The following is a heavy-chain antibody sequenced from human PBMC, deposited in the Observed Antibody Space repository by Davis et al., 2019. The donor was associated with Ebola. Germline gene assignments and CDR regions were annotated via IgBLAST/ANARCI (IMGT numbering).Heavy chain of an antibody. Sequence: HTGGSLRLSCAASGFTFSSYWMHWVRQAPGKGLVWVSRINSDGSSTGYADSVKGRFTISRDNAKNTLYLQMNSLRAEDTAVYYCARGDFWSGLVYGMDVWGQGTTVTVSS. J-gene: IGHJ6*02. V-gene: IGHV3-74*01. CDR2: INSDGSST. CDR3: ARGDFWSGLVYGMDV. CDR1: GFTFSSYW. D-gene: IGHD3-3*01.